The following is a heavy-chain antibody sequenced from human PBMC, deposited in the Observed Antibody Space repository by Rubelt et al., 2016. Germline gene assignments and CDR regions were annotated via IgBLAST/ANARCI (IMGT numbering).Heavy chain of an antibody. V-gene: IGHV4-59*01. J-gene: IGHJ3*02. D-gene: IGHD2-2*02. CDR3: ARVPDCSSTSCYTISDAFDI. Sequence: QVQLQESGPGLVKPSETLSLTCTVSGGSISSYYWSWIRQPPGKGLEWLGYIYLSGSTNYNPSLKSRVTISVDTSKNQFSLKQSSVTAADTAVYYCARVPDCSSTSCYTISDAFDIWGQGTMVTVSS. CDR2: IYLSGST. CDR1: GGSISSYY.